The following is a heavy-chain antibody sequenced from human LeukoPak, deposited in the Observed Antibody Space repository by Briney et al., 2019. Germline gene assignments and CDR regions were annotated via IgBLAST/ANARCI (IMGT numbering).Heavy chain of an antibody. J-gene: IGHJ4*02. V-gene: IGHV4-59*01. D-gene: IGHD7-27*01. CDR2: VYYSGST. CDR1: GGSFSGYY. CDR3: ASNTGTVFDY. Sequence: PSETLSLTCAAYGGSFSGYYWSWIRQPPGKGLEWIGYVYYSGSTEYNPSLRSRITISLEMSKQQFSLNLTSVTAADTAIYYCASNTGTVFDYWGQGALVTVSS.